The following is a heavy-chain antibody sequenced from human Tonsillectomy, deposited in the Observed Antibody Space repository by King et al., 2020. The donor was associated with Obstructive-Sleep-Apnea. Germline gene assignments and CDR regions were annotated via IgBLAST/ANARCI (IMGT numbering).Heavy chain of an antibody. D-gene: IGHD3-10*01. CDR2: INHSGST. CDR1: GGSFSGYY. J-gene: IGHJ5*02. V-gene: IGHV4-34*01. CDR3: ARSWRNAGRSXYYYGSGTNSIWXRWLDP. Sequence: VQLQQWGAGLLKPSETLSLTCAVYGGSFSGYYWSWIRQPPGKGLEWIGEINHSGSTNYNPSLKSRVTISVDTSKNQFSLKLSSVTAADTAVYYCARSWRNAGRSXYYYGSGTNSIWXRWLDPWGQGTLVTVSS.